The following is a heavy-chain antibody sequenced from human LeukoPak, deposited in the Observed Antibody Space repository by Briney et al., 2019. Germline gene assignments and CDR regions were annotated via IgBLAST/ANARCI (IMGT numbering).Heavy chain of an antibody. D-gene: IGHD1-26*01. CDR3: ASSLVGALTGWFDP. V-gene: IGHV4-34*01. CDR2: INHSGST. Sequence: TASETLSLTCAVYGGSFSGYYWSWIRQPPGKGLEWIGEINHSGSTNYNPSLKSRVTISVDTSKNQFSLKLSSVTAADTAVYYCASSLVGALTGWFDPWGQGTLVTVSS. CDR1: GGSFSGYY. J-gene: IGHJ5*02.